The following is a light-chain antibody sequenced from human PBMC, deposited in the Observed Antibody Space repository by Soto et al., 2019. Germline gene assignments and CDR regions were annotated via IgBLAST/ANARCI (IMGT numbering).Light chain of an antibody. CDR2: GAY. J-gene: IGKJ4*01. CDR3: QQYDNWPLT. Sequence: EIVMTQSPVTLSVSPGERATLSCRASQSVSSNLAWYQKKPGQAPRLLIYGAYTRATGVPSTFSCSGSGTEFTLTNSSLQSEDFAVYYCQQYDNWPLTFGGGTKVEIE. V-gene: IGKV3-15*01. CDR1: QSVSSN.